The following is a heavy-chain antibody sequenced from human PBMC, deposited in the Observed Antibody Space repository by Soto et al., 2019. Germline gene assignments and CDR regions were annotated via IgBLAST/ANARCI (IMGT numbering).Heavy chain of an antibody. CDR1: GGTFSSYA. V-gene: IGHV1-69*13. J-gene: IGHJ6*02. Sequence: SVKVSCKASGGTFSSYAISWVRQAPGQGLEWMGGIIPIFGTANYAQKFQGRVTITADASTSTAYMELSSLRSEDTAVYYCVLVVPAASPPYYYYGMDVWGQGTTVTVSS. CDR2: IIPIFGTA. CDR3: VLVVPAASPPYYYYGMDV. D-gene: IGHD2-2*01.